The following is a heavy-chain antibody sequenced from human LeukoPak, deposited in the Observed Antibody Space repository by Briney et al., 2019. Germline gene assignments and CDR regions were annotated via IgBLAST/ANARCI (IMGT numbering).Heavy chain of an antibody. J-gene: IGHJ4*02. D-gene: IGHD6-13*01. V-gene: IGHV1-2*02. CDR2: INPNNGGT. CDR3: TRDLPYSSSWESIDY. CDR1: GYTFTGYY. Sequence: ASVKVSRKASGYTFTGYYIHWVRQAPGQGLEWMGWINPNNGGTNYAQKFQGRVTMTRDMSTSTVYMELSSLRSEDTAVYYCTRDLPYSSSWESIDYWGQGTLVTVSS.